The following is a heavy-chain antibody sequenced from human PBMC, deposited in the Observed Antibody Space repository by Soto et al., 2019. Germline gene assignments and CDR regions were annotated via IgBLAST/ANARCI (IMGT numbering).Heavy chain of an antibody. Sequence: PGGSLRLSCAASGFTFSTYAMYWVRQAPGKGPESVSAIISNGGSTYYADFVKGRFTISRDNSKNTLYLQMGSLRAEDMAVYYCAAGGSTSALGYWGQGTLVTVSS. D-gene: IGHD3-10*01. V-gene: IGHV3-64*02. CDR2: IISNGGST. CDR1: GFTFSTYA. CDR3: AAGGSTSALGY. J-gene: IGHJ4*02.